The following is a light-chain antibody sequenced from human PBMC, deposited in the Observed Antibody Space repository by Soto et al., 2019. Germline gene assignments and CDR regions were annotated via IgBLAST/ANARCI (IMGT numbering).Light chain of an antibody. CDR1: SSNIGSNY. V-gene: IGLV1-47*01. J-gene: IGLJ2*01. Sequence: QSALTQPPSASGTPGQRATISCSGSSSNIGSNYVYWYQQLPGTAPKLLIYRNNQRPSGVPDRFSGSKSGTSASLAISGLRSEDEADYYCAAWDDSLSGVVFGGRTKLTVL. CDR3: AAWDDSLSGVV. CDR2: RNN.